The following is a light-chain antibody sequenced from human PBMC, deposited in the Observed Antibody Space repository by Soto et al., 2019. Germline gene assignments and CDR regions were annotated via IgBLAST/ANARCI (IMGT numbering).Light chain of an antibody. J-gene: IGLJ1*01. CDR3: AAWDDSLNGYV. Sequence: QSVLTQPPSASGTPGQRVTISCSGSSSNIGSTTVNWYKQLPGTAPKLLIYSNNQRPSGVPDRFSGSKSGTSASLAISGLQSEDEADYYCAAWDDSLNGYVFGTGTKLTVL. CDR2: SNN. V-gene: IGLV1-44*01. CDR1: SSNIGSTT.